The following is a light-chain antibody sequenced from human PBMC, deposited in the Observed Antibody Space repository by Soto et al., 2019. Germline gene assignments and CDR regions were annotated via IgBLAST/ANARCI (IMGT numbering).Light chain of an antibody. CDR1: SGSVSTNYY. Sequence: QAVVTQEPSFSVSPGGTVTLTCGLTSGSVSTNYYPSWYQQTPGQAPRTLIHNTNTRSSGVTDRFSGSILGNKAALIITGAQADDESDYYCVLYMGGGISVFGGGTKLTVL. J-gene: IGLJ2*01. CDR3: VLYMGGGISV. CDR2: NTN. V-gene: IGLV8-61*01.